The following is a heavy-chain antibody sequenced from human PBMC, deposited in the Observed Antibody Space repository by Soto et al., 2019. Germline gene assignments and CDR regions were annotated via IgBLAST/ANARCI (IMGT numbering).Heavy chain of an antibody. J-gene: IGHJ5*01. CDR2: VYYRGSI. D-gene: IGHD2-21*01. V-gene: IGHV4-30-4*01. CDR3: ARVRLTPIWFDS. CDR1: GGSISSADHY. Sequence: SENLSLRCTVSGGSISSADHYWGWIRQSPGKGLELIGYVYYRGSIYYKPSLESRVTISIDTSKNQFSLKLTSVTAADTAMYFCARVRLTPIWFDSCVRATQGT.